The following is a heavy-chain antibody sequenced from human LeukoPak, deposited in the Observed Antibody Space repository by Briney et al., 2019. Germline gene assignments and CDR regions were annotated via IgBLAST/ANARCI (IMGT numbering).Heavy chain of an antibody. Sequence: SETLSLTCAVSGGSISSSNWWSWVRQPPGKGLEWIGEIYHSGSTNYNPSLKSRVTISVDKSKNQFSLKLSSATAADTAVYYCARVGSGWPTPPTLDYYYYYGMDVWGQGTTVTVSS. D-gene: IGHD6-19*01. V-gene: IGHV4-4*02. CDR1: GGSISSSNW. J-gene: IGHJ6*02. CDR3: ARVGSGWPTPPTLDYYYYYGMDV. CDR2: IYHSGST.